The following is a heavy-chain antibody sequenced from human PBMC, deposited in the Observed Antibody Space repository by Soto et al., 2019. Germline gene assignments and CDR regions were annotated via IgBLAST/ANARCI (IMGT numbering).Heavy chain of an antibody. CDR1: GGSFSCYY. CDR3: ARGECSSNYCFTRWALDI. J-gene: IGHJ3*02. CDR2: INHSGST. Sequence: PSETRSLTCAVYGGSFSCYYWTWIRQTPGKGLEWIGEINHSGSTNYKPSLKSRVSISADTSKKQFSLNLTSVTAADTAVYYCARGECSSNYCFTRWALDIWGQGTVVTVSS. V-gene: IGHV4-34*01. D-gene: IGHD2-2*01.